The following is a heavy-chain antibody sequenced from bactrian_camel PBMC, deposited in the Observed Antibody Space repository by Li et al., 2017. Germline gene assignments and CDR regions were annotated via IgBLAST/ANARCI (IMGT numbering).Heavy chain of an antibody. D-gene: IGHD1*01. J-gene: IGHJ4*01. Sequence: HVQLLESGGGSVQVGGSLTLSCVASGDITYRCMGWLRQSPGKEREGLATIYTGSSSTYYADSVKGRFTISQDNPKRTLYLHLNSLKPEDAAMYYCAITARRYARPCPDLRPENYDQWGQGTQVTVS. CDR2: IYTGSSST. CDR1: GDITYRC. V-gene: IGHV3S54*01. CDR3: AITARRYARPCPDLRPENYDQ.